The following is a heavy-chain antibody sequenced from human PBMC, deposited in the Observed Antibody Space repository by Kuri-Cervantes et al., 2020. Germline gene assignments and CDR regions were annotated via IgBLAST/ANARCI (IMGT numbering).Heavy chain of an antibody. Sequence: GGSLRLSCKGSGYRFTTYWVAWVRQTPDKGLEWMGIIQPRNSETKYSPSFEGQVTISADKSINTAYLQWSSLKASDIAMYYCVTYRITVAGDVSWGQGTLVTVSS. CDR2: IQPRNSET. J-gene: IGHJ5*02. V-gene: IGHV5-51*01. CDR3: VTYRITVAGDVS. D-gene: IGHD6-19*01. CDR1: GYRFTTYW.